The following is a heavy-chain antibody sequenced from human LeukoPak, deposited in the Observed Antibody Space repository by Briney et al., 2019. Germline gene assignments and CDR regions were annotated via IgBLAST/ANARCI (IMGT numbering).Heavy chain of an antibody. V-gene: IGHV3-23*01. CDR2: ISGSGGST. CDR3: AMGGLAAAVDY. CDR1: GFTFSSYA. J-gene: IGHJ4*02. D-gene: IGHD6-13*01. Sequence: GGSLRLSCAASGFTFSSYAMSWVRQAPGKGLEWVSAISGSGGSTYYADSVKGRFTISRDNSNNTLYLQMNSLRAEDTSVYYCAMGGLAAAVDYWGQGTLVTVSS.